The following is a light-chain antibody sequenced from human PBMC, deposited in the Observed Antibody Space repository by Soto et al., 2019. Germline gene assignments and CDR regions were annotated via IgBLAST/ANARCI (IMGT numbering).Light chain of an antibody. CDR1: QSISSW. CDR3: QQYNSYPLT. Sequence: DIQMTQSPSTLSASVGDIVTITCRASQSISSWLAWYQQKPGKAPKLLIYKASSLESGVPSRVSGSGSGTEFTLTISSLQPDDFATYYCQQYNSYPLTFGGGTKVEVK. J-gene: IGKJ4*01. CDR2: KAS. V-gene: IGKV1-5*03.